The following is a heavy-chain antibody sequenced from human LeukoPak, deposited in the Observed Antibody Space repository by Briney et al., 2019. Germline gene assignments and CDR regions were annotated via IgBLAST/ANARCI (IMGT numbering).Heavy chain of an antibody. V-gene: IGHV1-2*06. CDR1: GYTFTVYH. CDR2: INPNSGDT. Sequence: ASVTVSFTASGYTFTVYHMHWVRQAPGQGLEWMGRINPNSGDTNYAQNFQGRVAMTRDTSISTAYMELSRLRSDDTAVYYCARDYCSSTSCLFDYWGQGTLVTVSS. J-gene: IGHJ4*02. CDR3: ARDYCSSTSCLFDY. D-gene: IGHD2-2*01.